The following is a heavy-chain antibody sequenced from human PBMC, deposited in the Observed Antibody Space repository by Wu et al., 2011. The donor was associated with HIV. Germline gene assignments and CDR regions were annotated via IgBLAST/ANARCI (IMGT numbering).Heavy chain of an antibody. CDR1: GYTFTGYY. CDR3: ARGAPLSGSGSYYPGEFDY. Sequence: QVQLVQSGAEVKKPGASVKVSCKASGYTFTGYYIHWVRQAPGQGLEWMGWITPNSGGTNYAQKFQGRVTMTRDTSISTAYMELSRLRSDDTAVYYCARGAPLSGSGSYYPGEFDYWGQGTLVTVSS. D-gene: IGHD3-10*01. J-gene: IGHJ4*02. CDR2: ITPNSGGT. V-gene: IGHV1-2*02.